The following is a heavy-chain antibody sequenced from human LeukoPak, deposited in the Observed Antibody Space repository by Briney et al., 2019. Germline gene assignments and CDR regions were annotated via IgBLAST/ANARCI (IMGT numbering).Heavy chain of an antibody. V-gene: IGHV1-2*02. Sequence: GASVKVSCKASGYTLTSYYIHWVRQAPGQGLEWMGWINPNSGGTNYAQKFQGRITMTGDTSISTAYMELSRLRSGDTAVYYCARAPSGYGEPRAPNWFDPWGQGTLVTVSS. D-gene: IGHD5-18*01. CDR3: ARAPSGYGEPRAPNWFDP. J-gene: IGHJ5*02. CDR2: INPNSGGT. CDR1: GYTLTSYY.